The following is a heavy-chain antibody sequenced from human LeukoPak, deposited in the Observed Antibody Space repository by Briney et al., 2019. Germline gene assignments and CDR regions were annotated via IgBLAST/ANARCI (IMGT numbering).Heavy chain of an antibody. D-gene: IGHD3-10*01. CDR1: GYTFNGSY. V-gene: IGHV1-2*02. Sequence: ASVKVSCKSSGYTFNGSYMHWVRQAPGQGLEWMGWINPNNCGTKYAQNFQGRVTMTRDTSISTAYMELDRLRFDYTAVYYCARDSGEVPDYWGQRTLVTVSS. J-gene: IGHJ4*02. CDR2: INPNNCGT. CDR3: ARDSGEVPDY.